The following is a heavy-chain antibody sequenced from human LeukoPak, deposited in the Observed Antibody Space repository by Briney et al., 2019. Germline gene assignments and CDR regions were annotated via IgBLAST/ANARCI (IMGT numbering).Heavy chain of an antibody. D-gene: IGHD6-6*01. Sequence: ASVKVSCTVSGYTLTELSMHWVRQAPGKGLEWMGGFDPEDGETIYTQRFQGRVTMTEDTSTDTAYMELSSLRSEDTAVYYCATDWRAARPNYYYGMDVWGQGTTVTVSS. V-gene: IGHV1-24*01. CDR3: ATDWRAARPNYYYGMDV. J-gene: IGHJ6*02. CDR1: GYTLTELS. CDR2: FDPEDGET.